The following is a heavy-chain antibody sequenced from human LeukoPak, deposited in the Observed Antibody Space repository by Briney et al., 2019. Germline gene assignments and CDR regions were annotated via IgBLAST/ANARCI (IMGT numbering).Heavy chain of an antibody. J-gene: IGHJ4*02. V-gene: IGHV1-18*01. CDR3: ARARRTYYYDSSGYYYFDY. D-gene: IGHD3-22*01. CDR2: ISTYNGNT. CDR1: GYTFTSYG. Sequence: GASVKVSCKASGYTFTSYGISWVRQAPGQGLEWMGWISTYNGNTNYAQKLQGRVTMTTDTSTSTAYMELRSLRSDDTAVYYCARARRTYYYDSSGYYYFDYWGQGTLVTVSS.